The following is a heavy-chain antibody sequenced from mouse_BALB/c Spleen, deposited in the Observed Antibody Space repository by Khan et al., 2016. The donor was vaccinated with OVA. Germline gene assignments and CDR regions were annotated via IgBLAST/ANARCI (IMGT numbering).Heavy chain of an antibody. CDR3: AMRLTGSFAY. D-gene: IGHD4-1*01. J-gene: IGHJ3*01. CDR2: ISSGGDST. CDR1: GFTFSNYG. Sequence: EVELVESGGDLVKPGGSLILSCAASGFTFSNYGMSWVRQTPDKRLEWVATISSGGDSTYYPDSVKGRFTIFRDNAKNTLYLQMSSLRSEDTAMYHCAMRLTGSFAYGGKGTLVTVSA. V-gene: IGHV5-6*01.